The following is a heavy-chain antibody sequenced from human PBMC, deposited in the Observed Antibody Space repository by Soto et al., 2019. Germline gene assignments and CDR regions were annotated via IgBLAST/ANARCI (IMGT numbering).Heavy chain of an antibody. CDR2: IDEGNGNT. Sequence: QVPFVQSGAEVKKPGASVKVSCKASGYTFSTYAMHWVRQAPGQRLEWMGLIDEGNGNTKYSQRFQGRVTFTRNTSASTAYMERSSLRSEDTAVYYCAHSSGWFALAHWGQGTLVTVSS. CDR3: AHSSGWFALAH. D-gene: IGHD6-19*01. V-gene: IGHV1-3*01. CDR1: GYTFSTYA. J-gene: IGHJ4*02.